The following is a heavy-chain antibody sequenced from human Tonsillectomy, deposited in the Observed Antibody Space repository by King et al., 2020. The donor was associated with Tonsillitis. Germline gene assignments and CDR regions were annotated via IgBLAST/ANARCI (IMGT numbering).Heavy chain of an antibody. CDR2: INPNSGGT. V-gene: IGHV1-2*02. CDR3: VSDPAGGQLTIFGLVSDY. Sequence: VQLVESGAEVKKTGASVKVSCKASGYTFTGYFMHWVRQAPGQGLEWMGWINPNSGGTIYAQKFQGRVTMTRDTSITTAYIELSRLRSDDTAVDYCVSDPAGGQLTIFGLVSDYWGQGTLVTVSS. J-gene: IGHJ4*02. CDR1: GYTFTGYF. D-gene: IGHD3/OR15-3a*01.